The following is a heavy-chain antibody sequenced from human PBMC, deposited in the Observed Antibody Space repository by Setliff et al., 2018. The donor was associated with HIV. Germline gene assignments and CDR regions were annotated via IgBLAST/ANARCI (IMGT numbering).Heavy chain of an antibody. Sequence: PGGSLRLSCAASGFTFSTYAMSWVRQAPGKGLEWVSAITDGGGTTYYADSVKGRFTISRDNSKNTLYLQMSSLRSEDTAVYYCARGGVAGGYFDSWGQGTLVTVSS. CDR1: GFTFSTYA. J-gene: IGHJ4*02. CDR2: ITDGGGTT. CDR3: ARGGVAGGYFDS. D-gene: IGHD3-10*01. V-gene: IGHV3-23*01.